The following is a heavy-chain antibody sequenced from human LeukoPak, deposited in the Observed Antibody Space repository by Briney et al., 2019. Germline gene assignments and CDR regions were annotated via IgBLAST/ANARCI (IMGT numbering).Heavy chain of an antibody. CDR2: IIPIFGTA. CDR1: GGTLSSYA. Sequence: ASVKVSCKASGGTLSSYAISWVRQAPGQGLEWMGGIIPIFGTANYAQKFQGRVTITTDESTSTAYMELSSLRSEDTAVYYCARDLKGSSYDSSGYYQGGAFDIWGQGTMVTVSS. V-gene: IGHV1-69*05. D-gene: IGHD3-22*01. J-gene: IGHJ3*02. CDR3: ARDLKGSSYDSSGYYQGGAFDI.